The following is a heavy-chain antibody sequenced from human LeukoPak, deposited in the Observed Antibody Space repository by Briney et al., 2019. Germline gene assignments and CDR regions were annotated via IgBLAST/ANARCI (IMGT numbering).Heavy chain of an antibody. CDR1: GFTFGDYA. Sequence: GGSLRLSCTASGFTFGDYAMSWFRQAPGKGLEWVSGINWNGGSTGYADSVKGRFTISRDNAKNSLYLQMNSLRAEDTALYYCASEKRDGYLYWGQGTLVTVSS. D-gene: IGHD5-24*01. CDR3: ASEKRDGYLY. CDR2: INWNGGST. J-gene: IGHJ4*02. V-gene: IGHV3-20*04.